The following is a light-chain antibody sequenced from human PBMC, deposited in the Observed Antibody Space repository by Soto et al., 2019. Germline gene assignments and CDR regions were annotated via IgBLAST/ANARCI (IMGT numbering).Light chain of an antibody. V-gene: IGLV2-8*01. CDR3: SSYAGSNKFVV. J-gene: IGLJ2*01. CDR1: SSDVGGYNY. CDR2: EVS. Sequence: QSALTQPPSASGSPGQSVTISCTGTSSDVGGYNYVSWYQQHPGKAPKLMIYEVSKRPSGVPDRFSGSKSGNTASLTVSGVQDDDEDDYYCSSYAGSNKFVVFGGGTKLTVL.